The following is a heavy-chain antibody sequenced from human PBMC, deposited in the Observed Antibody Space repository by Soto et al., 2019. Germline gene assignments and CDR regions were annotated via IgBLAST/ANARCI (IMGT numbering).Heavy chain of an antibody. D-gene: IGHD6-13*01. CDR3: ARAVAAAGAGWFDP. CDR1: GGAISSYY. Sequence: SETLSLTCTVSGGAISSYYWSWIRQPPGKGLEWIGYIYYSGSTNYNPALKSRVTISVDTSKNQFSLKLSSVTAADTAVYYCARAVAAAGAGWFDPWGQGTLVTVSS. J-gene: IGHJ5*02. V-gene: IGHV4-59*01. CDR2: IYYSGST.